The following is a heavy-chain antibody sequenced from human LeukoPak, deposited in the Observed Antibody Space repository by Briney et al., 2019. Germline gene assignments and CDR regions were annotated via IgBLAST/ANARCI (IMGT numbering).Heavy chain of an antibody. CDR1: GFTFSSYA. V-gene: IGHV3-30-3*01. CDR3: ARDRTKQLWYSYYYYGMDV. Sequence: PGGSLRLSCAASGFTFSSYAMHWVRQAPGKGLEWVAVISYDGSNKYYADSVKGRFTISRDNSKNPLYLQMNSLRAEDTAVYYCARDRTKQLWYSYYYYGMDVWGQGTTVAVSS. CDR2: ISYDGSNK. J-gene: IGHJ6*02. D-gene: IGHD5-18*01.